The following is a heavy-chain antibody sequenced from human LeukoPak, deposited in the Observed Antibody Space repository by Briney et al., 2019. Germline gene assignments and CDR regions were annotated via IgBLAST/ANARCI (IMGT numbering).Heavy chain of an antibody. CDR1: GYTLTELS. J-gene: IGHJ5*02. CDR3: ARVRRYDFWSGYNWFDP. CDR2: FDPEDGET. D-gene: IGHD3-3*01. V-gene: IGHV1-24*01. Sequence: ASVKVSCKVSGYTLTELSMHWVRQAPGKGLEWMGGFDPEDGETIYAQKSQGRVTMTEDTSTDTAYMELSSLRSEDTAVYYCARVRRYDFWSGYNWFDPWGQGTLVTVSS.